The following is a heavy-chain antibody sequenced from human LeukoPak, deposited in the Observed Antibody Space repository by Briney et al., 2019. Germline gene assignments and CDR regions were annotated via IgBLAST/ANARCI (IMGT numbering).Heavy chain of an antibody. J-gene: IGHJ6*02. CDR1: GYSFSSKY. V-gene: IGHV1-46*01. Sequence: ASVKVSCKASGYSFSSKYIHWVRQGPGQGFEWLGIINPSDGTTVYAQNFQGRGTMTTDTSTRTVYMELSSLRAEDTAVYYCARSDTAMVSPYGMDVRGQGTTVTVSS. D-gene: IGHD5-18*01. CDR2: INPSDGTT. CDR3: ARSDTAMVSPYGMDV.